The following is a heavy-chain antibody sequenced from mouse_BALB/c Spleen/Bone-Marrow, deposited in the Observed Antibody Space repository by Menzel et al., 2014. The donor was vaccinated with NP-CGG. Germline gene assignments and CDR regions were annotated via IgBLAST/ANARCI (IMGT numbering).Heavy chain of an antibody. CDR2: INPYNGAT. CDR1: GYSFTGYY. CDR3: AREYYGNYVLDY. D-gene: IGHD2-1*01. V-gene: IGHV1-31*01. Sequence: EVQLQQSGPELVKPGASVKISCKASGYSFTGYYMHWVKQSHVKSLEWIGRINPYNGATSYNQNFKDKASLTVDKSSSTAYMEPHSLTSEDSAVYYCAREYYGNYVLDYWGQGTTPTVSS. J-gene: IGHJ2*01.